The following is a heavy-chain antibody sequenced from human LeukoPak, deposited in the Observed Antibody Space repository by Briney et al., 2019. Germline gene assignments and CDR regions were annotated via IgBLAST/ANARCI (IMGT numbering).Heavy chain of an antibody. J-gene: IGHJ3*02. V-gene: IGHV1-69*04. CDR3: TREGVYSPDGSGYHRDAFDI. D-gene: IGHD3-22*01. CDR1: GGSFNSYV. Sequence: SVEVSCKASGGSFNSYVITWVRQAPGQGLGWMGRIIPILNVANFAQKFQGRVTITADKSTNTAHMELSSLRSEDTAVYYCTREGVYSPDGSGYHRDAFDIWGQGTVVTVSS. CDR2: IIPILNVA.